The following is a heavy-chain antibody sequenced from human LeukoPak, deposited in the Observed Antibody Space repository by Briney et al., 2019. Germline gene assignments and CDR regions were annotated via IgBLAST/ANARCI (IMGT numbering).Heavy chain of an antibody. CDR1: GGSISSSSYY. V-gene: IGHV4-39*07. Sequence: SETLSLTCTVSGGSISSSSYYWGWIRQPPGKGLEWIGSIYYSGSTYYNPSLKSRVTISVDTSKNQFSLKLSSVTAADTAVYYCARVSYYDSSGYYSGNAFDIWGQGTMVTVSS. CDR3: ARVSYYDSSGYYSGNAFDI. CDR2: IYYSGST. J-gene: IGHJ3*02. D-gene: IGHD3-22*01.